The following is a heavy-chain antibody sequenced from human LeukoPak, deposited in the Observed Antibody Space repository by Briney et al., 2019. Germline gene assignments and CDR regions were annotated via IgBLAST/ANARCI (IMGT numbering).Heavy chain of an antibody. J-gene: IGHJ4*02. CDR2: ISSSSTI. Sequence: GGSLRLSCAASEFTFSSYSMNWVRQAPGKGLEWVSYISSSSTIYYADSVKGRFTISRDNAKNSLYLQMNSLRAEDTAVYYCARVHATYSGYEDYWGQGTLVTVSS. CDR3: ARVHATYSGYEDY. V-gene: IGHV3-48*01. D-gene: IGHD5-12*01. CDR1: EFTFSSYS.